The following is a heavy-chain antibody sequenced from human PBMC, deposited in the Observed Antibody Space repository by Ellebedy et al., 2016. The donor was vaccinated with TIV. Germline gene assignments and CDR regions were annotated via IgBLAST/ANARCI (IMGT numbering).Heavy chain of an antibody. V-gene: IGHV1-18*01. J-gene: IGHJ4*02. Sequence: ASVKVSCKASGYTFASYGFTWVRQAPGQGLEWMGWISGFNAKTNYAQKFQGRVTMTADTSTSTAYMELRSLRSYDTAVYFCARVGGLLLWFGEATDYWGQGTLVTVSS. CDR3: ARVGGLLLWFGEATDY. CDR2: ISGFNAKT. CDR1: GYTFASYG. D-gene: IGHD3-10*01.